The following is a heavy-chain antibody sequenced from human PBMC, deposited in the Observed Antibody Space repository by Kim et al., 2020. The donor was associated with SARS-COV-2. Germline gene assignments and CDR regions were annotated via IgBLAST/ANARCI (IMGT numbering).Heavy chain of an antibody. V-gene: IGHV1-2*02. CDR3: ARDLPLYYDGKGMDL. CDR2: INPNSGST. Sequence: ASVKVSCKASGYTFTRYYMHWVRQAPGQGLEWMGWINPNSGSTKYAQKFQGRVTMTRDTSISTVYMELSGLRFEDTAVYYCARDLPLYYDGKGMDLWGQG. D-gene: IGHD3-22*01. CDR1: GYTFTRYY. J-gene: IGHJ6*02.